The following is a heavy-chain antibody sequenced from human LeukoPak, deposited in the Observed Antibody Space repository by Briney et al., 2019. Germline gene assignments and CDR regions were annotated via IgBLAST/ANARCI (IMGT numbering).Heavy chain of an antibody. J-gene: IGHJ4*02. V-gene: IGHV1-18*01. D-gene: IGHD3-3*01. CDR1: GYTFTSYG. CDR3: ARVVYDFWSGYYIDY. CDR2: ISAYNGYT. Sequence: ASVKVSLKASGYTFTSYGISWVRQAPGQGLEGMGWISAYNGYTNYAQKLQGRATMTTDTSTSTAYMELRSLRSDDTAVYYCARVVYDFWSGYYIDYWGQRALVTVSS.